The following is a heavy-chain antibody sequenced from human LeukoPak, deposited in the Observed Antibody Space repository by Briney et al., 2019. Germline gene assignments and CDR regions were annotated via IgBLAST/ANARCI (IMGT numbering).Heavy chain of an antibody. CDR1: GFTFSSSD. V-gene: IGHV3-30*18. D-gene: IGHD3-9*01. Sequence: GGSLRLSCAASGFTFSSSDMHWVRQAPGKGLEWVAHISYDGSNTYYADSVKGRFTISRDNSKNTLYLQMNSLRAEDTAVYYCAKQYYDILTGYYMDYWGQGTLVTVSS. CDR2: ISYDGSNT. J-gene: IGHJ4*02. CDR3: AKQYYDILTGYYMDY.